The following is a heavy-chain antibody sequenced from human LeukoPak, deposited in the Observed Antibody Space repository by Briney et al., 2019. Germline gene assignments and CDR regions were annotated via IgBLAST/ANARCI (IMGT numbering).Heavy chain of an antibody. D-gene: IGHD1-26*01. J-gene: IGHJ4*02. CDR2: ISGSGGST. CDR1: GFTFSNYA. Sequence: GGSLRLSCAASGFTFSNYAMSWVRQALGKGLEWVSGISGSGGSTYYADSVGRFSISRDNSNNTLYLQLTSLRADDTAVYYCAKEGRGMGAATMDYWGQGTLVTVSS. V-gene: IGHV3-23*01. CDR3: AKEGRGMGAATMDY.